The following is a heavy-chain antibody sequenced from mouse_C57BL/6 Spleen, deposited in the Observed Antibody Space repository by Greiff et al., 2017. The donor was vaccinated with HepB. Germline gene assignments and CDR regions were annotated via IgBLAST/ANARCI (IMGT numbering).Heavy chain of an antibody. Sequence: VQLQQSGPELVKPGASVKISCKASGYAFSSSWMNWVKQRPGKGLEWIGRIYPGDGDTNYNGKFKGKATLTADKSSSTAYMQLSSLTSEDSAVYFCAGDGYYGELDYWGQGTTLTVSS. V-gene: IGHV1-82*01. CDR2: IYPGDGDT. CDR3: AGDGYYGELDY. CDR1: GYAFSSSW. J-gene: IGHJ2*01. D-gene: IGHD2-3*01.